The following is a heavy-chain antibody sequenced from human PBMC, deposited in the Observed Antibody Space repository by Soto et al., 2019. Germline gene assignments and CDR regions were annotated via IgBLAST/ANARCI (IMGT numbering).Heavy chain of an antibody. D-gene: IGHD3-9*01. CDR2: IWYDGSNK. V-gene: IGHV3-33*01. J-gene: IGHJ6*03. CDR3: ARDEHYDIFGSHGEYYYHYMDV. Sequence: QVQLVESGGGVVQPGRSLRLSCAASGFTFSSYGMHWVRQAPGKGLEWVAVIWYDGSNKYYADSVKGRFTISRDNSKNTLYLQMNSLRAEDTAVYYCARDEHYDIFGSHGEYYYHYMDVWGKGTTVTVSS. CDR1: GFTFSSYG.